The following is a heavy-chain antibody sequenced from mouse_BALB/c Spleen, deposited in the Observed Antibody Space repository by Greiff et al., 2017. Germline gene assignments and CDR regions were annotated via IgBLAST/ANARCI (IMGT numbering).Heavy chain of an antibody. D-gene: IGHD2-1*01. V-gene: IGHV1-80*01. Sequence: QVQLKQSGAELVRPGSSVKISCKASGYAFSSYWMNWVKQRPGQGLEWIGQIYPGDGDTNYNGKFKGKATLTADQSSSTAYMQLSSLTSEDSAVYFCARSEGNHGFAYWGQGTLVTVSA. J-gene: IGHJ3*01. CDR2: IYPGDGDT. CDR1: GYAFSSYW. CDR3: ARSEGNHGFAY.